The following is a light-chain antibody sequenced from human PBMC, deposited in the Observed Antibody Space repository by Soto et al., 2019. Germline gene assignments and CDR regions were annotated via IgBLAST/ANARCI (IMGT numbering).Light chain of an antibody. V-gene: IGKV1-5*03. CDR1: QSVDQW. J-gene: IGKJ1*01. CDR3: QHYDGNSPWT. CDR2: KAS. Sequence: DVQMTQSPSTLSASIGDRVTITCRASQSVDQWLAWFQQKPGKAPKVLIYKASTLQSGVPSRFSASESGTEFTLTISSLQPDDFATYYCQHYDGNSPWTFGQGTKVEI.